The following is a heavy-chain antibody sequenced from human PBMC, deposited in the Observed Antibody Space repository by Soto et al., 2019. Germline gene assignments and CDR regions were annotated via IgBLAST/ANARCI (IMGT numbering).Heavy chain of an antibody. CDR1: GDSTSSSSYY. D-gene: IGHD3-10*01. CDR2: IYHSETT. J-gene: IGHJ4*02. CDR3: ARLGLYYCGSGSCYPGHFDS. V-gene: IGHV4-61*05. Sequence: TSETLSLTCTVSGDSTSSSSYYWSWIRQPPGKGLEWIGFIYHSETTNYNPSLKSRVTISVDTPKNLFSLKLSSVTAADTAMYYCARLGLYYCGSGSCYPGHFDSWGQGTLVTVSS.